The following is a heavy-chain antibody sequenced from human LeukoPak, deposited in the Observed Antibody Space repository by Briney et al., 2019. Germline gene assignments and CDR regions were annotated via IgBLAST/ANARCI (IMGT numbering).Heavy chain of an antibody. Sequence: ASVKVSCKAFGYTFTNNWMHWVRQAPGQGPEWMGLISPTGGSTAYAQKFQGRVTLTRDMSTSTDYLELSSLRSEDTAVYYCARGVGSPRYYYYMDVWGKGTTVTISS. CDR1: GYTFTNNW. J-gene: IGHJ6*03. CDR2: ISPTGGST. V-gene: IGHV1-46*01. D-gene: IGHD3-16*01. CDR3: ARGVGSPRYYYYMDV.